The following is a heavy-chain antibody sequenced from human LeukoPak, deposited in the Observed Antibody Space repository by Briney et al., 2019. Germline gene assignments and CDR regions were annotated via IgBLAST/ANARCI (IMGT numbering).Heavy chain of an antibody. CDR2: ISSSSSYI. Sequence: GGSLRLSCAASGFTFDDYGMSWVRQAPGKGLEWVSSISSSSSYIYYADSVKGRFTISRDNAKNSLYLQMNSLRAEDTAVYYCARYYYDSSGYYYYYYYYYYMDVWGKGTTVTVSS. V-gene: IGHV3-21*01. D-gene: IGHD3-22*01. J-gene: IGHJ6*03. CDR3: ARYYYDSSGYYYYYYYYYYMDV. CDR1: GFTFDDYG.